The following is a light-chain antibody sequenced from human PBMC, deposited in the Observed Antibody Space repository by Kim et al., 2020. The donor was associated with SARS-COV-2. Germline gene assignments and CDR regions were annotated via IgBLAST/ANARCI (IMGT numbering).Light chain of an antibody. CDR2: ANN. CDR3: AAWDDSLNGRV. J-gene: IGLJ3*02. Sequence: GQRVIISCSGSTSNIGDNTVNRFQQLPGTDPNLIIYANNQRPSGVPDRVSGSKSGTSASLAISGLQSEDEADFYCAAWDDSLNGRVFGGRTQLTVL. CDR1: TSNIGDNT. V-gene: IGLV1-44*01.